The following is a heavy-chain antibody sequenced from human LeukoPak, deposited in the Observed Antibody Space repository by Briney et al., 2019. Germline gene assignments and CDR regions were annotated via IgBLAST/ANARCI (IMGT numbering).Heavy chain of an antibody. Sequence: GGSLRLSCAASGFTFSGSAMHWVRQASGKGLEWVGRIRSKANSYATAYAASVKGRFTISRDDSKNTAYLQMNSLKTEDTAVYYCTRFPDGVVANWGQGTLVTVSS. J-gene: IGHJ4*02. V-gene: IGHV3-73*01. D-gene: IGHD2-15*01. CDR3: TRFPDGVVAN. CDR2: IRSKANSYAT. CDR1: GFTFSGSA.